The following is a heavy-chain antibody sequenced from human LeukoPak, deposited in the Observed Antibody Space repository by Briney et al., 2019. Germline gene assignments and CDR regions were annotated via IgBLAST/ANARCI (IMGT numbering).Heavy chain of an antibody. V-gene: IGHV1-69*05. CDR3: ARVSLPSIAARDFDY. J-gene: IGHJ4*02. Sequence: SVKVSCKASGGTFSSYAISWVRQAPGQGLEWMGGIIPIFGTANYAQKFQGRVTITTDESTSTAYMELSSLRSEDTAVYYCARVSLPSIAARDFDYWGQGTLVTVSS. CDR1: GGTFSSYA. D-gene: IGHD6-6*01. CDR2: IIPIFGTA.